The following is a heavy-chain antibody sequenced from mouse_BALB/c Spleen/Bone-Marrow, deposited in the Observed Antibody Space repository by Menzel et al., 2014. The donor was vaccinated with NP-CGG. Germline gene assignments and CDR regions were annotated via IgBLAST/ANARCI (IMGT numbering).Heavy chain of an antibody. V-gene: IGHV5-17*02. J-gene: IGHJ2*01. CDR3: TRGGNWDDFDY. Sequence: DVHLVESGGGLVQPGGSRKLSCAASGFIFSSFGMHWVRQAPEKGLEWVAYISSGSSTIFYADTVKGRFTISRDNPRNTLFLQITSLRSEDTAMYYCTRGGNWDDFDYWGQGTTLTVSS. CDR1: GFIFSSFG. D-gene: IGHD4-1*01. CDR2: ISSGSSTI.